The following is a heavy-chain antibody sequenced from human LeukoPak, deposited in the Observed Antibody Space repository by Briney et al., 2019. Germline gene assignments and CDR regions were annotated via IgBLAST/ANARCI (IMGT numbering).Heavy chain of an antibody. D-gene: IGHD2-15*01. J-gene: IGHJ4*02. V-gene: IGHV4-34*01. CDR3: ARHPYCSGGSCYSAAYSS. CDR2: INHSGST. Sequence: SETLSLTCAVYGGSFSGYYWSWIRQPPGKGLEWIGEINHSGSTNYNPSLKSRVTISVDTSKNQFSLKLSSVTAADTAVYYCARHPYCSGGSCYSAAYSSWGQGTLVTVSS. CDR1: GGSFSGYY.